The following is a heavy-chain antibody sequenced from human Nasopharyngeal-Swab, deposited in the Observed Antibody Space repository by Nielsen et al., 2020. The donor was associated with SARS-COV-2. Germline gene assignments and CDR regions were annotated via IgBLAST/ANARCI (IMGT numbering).Heavy chain of an antibody. Sequence: SETLSLTCAVYGGSFSGYYWSWIRQPPGKGLEWIGEINQSGITNYNPSLKSRVTISVDTSKNQFSLKLSSVTAADTAVYYCARVGGDYYYYYYMDVWGKGTTVTVSS. V-gene: IGHV4-34*01. D-gene: IGHD4-17*01. CDR3: ARVGGDYYYYYYMDV. CDR1: GGSFSGYY. J-gene: IGHJ6*03. CDR2: INQSGIT.